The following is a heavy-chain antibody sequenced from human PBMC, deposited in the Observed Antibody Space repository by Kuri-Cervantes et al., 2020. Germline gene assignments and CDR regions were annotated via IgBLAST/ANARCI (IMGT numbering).Heavy chain of an antibody. Sequence: GESLKISCAASGFTFSSYWMSWVRQAPGKGLEWVANIKQDGSEKYYADSVKGRFTISRDNSKNTLYLQMNSLRAEDTAVYYCAKDSSGWYSYYFDYWGQGTLVTVSS. D-gene: IGHD6-19*01. J-gene: IGHJ4*02. CDR3: AKDSSGWYSYYFDY. CDR2: IKQDGSEK. CDR1: GFTFSSYW. V-gene: IGHV3-7*03.